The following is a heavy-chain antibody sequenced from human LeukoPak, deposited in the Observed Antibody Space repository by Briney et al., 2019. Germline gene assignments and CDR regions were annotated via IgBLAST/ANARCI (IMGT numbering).Heavy chain of an antibody. CDR1: GYTFTSYY. D-gene: IGHD2-2*01. V-gene: IGHV1-46*01. J-gene: IGHJ5*02. CDR2: INPSGGST. Sequence: GASVKVSCKASGYTFTSYYMHWVRQAPGQGLEWMGIINPSGGSTSYAQKFQGRVTMTRDTSTSTVYMELSSLRSEDTAVYYCAREGCSSTNCHVLGDDNWFDPWGQGTLVTVSS. CDR3: AREGCSSTNCHVLGDDNWFDP.